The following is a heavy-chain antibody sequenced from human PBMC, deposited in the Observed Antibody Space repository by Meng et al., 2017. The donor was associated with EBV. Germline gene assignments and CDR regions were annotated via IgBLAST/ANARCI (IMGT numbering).Heavy chain of an antibody. CDR3: AHIIAARPFDY. V-gene: IGHV2-5*02. CDR2: IYWDDDK. Sequence: QITLKESGPTLLKPTQTPTVTCTCSGFSLSTRGVGVGWIRQPPGKALEWLALIYWDDDKRYSPSLKSRLTITKDTSKNQVVLTMTNMDPVDAATYYCAHIIAARPFDYWGQGTLVTVSS. J-gene: IGHJ4*02. CDR1: GFSLSTRGVG. D-gene: IGHD6-6*01.